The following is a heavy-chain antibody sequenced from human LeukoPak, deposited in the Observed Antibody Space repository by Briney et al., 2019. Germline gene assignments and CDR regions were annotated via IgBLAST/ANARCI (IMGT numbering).Heavy chain of an antibody. CDR1: GASFSSSPYS. D-gene: IGHD3-10*01. V-gene: IGHV4-39*01. J-gene: IGHJ4*02. CDR2: FNYGGRT. Sequence: SETLSLTCTVSGASFSSSPYSWGWVRQSPGKGLEYIVYFNYGGRTFYNPSLKTRVITSVDTSRNQFSLKLTFVTAADTAVYFCARLSGTKYYFDNWGQGTLVTVSS. CDR3: ARLSGTKYYFDN.